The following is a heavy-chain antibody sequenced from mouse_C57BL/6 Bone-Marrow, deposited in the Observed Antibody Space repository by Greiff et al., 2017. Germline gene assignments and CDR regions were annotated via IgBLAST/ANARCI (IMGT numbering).Heavy chain of an antibody. J-gene: IGHJ2*01. V-gene: IGHV1-52*01. CDR1: GYTFTSYW. CDR3: ARGWDLYYFDY. Sequence: QVQLQQPGAELVRPGSSVKLSCKASGYTFTSYWMHWVKQRPIQGLEWIGNIDPSDSETHYNQKFKDKATLTVDKSSSTAYMQLSSLTSEDSAVYYCARGWDLYYFDYWGQGTTRTVSS. D-gene: IGHD4-1*01. CDR2: IDPSDSET.